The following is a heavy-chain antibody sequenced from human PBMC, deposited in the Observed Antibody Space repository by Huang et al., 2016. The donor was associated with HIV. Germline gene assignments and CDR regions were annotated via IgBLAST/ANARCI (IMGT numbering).Heavy chain of an antibody. V-gene: IGHV1-8*02. CDR2: MNPARGNR. Sequence: QVQLVQSGAEVRTPGASVKVSCKASGYIFTNYDIHWVRRATGQGLEWLGGMNPARGNRVCVKKCQGRGTCTTNTTESTADMELSNLRADDTAVYFCAKGRGGKQQLITQSFYYYYCMDVWGGGTTVTVSS. CDR3: AKGRGGKQQLITQSFYYYYCMDV. J-gene: IGHJ6*04. CDR1: GYIFTNYD. D-gene: IGHD6-13*01.